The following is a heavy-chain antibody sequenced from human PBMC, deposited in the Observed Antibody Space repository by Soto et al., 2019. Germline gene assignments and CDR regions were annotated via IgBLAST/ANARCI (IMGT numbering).Heavy chain of an antibody. CDR3: ARDDYYDSSGYYWMDY. V-gene: IGHV1-69*06. Sequence: SVKVSCKASGYAISWVRQAPGQGLEWMGGIIPIFGTANYAQKFQGRVTITADKSTSTAYMELSSLRSEDTAVYYCARDDYYDSSGYYWMDYWGQGTLVTVSS. CDR1: GYA. J-gene: IGHJ4*02. CDR2: IIPIFGTA. D-gene: IGHD3-22*01.